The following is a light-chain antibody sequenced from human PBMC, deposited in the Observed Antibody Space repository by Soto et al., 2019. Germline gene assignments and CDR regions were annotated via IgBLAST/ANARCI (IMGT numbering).Light chain of an antibody. J-gene: IGKJ4*01. CDR3: QQANSFPLT. Sequence: DIQMTQSPSSVSASVGDRVTITCRASQGISSLLAWYQQKPGKAPNLLIHTASSLQSGVPSRFSSSGSGTDFTLSTSRLQPEDFATYYCQQANSFPLTFGGGTKVEIK. V-gene: IGKV1-12*01. CDR1: QGISSL. CDR2: TAS.